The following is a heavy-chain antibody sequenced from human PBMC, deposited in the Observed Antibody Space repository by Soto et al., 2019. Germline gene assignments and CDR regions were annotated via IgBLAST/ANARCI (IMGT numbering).Heavy chain of an antibody. V-gene: IGHV1-46*01. CDR3: ANFNWYFDL. CDR2: INPSGGST. CDR1: GYTFTSYY. J-gene: IGHJ2*01. Sequence: ASVKVSCKASGYTFTSYYMHWVRQAPGQGLEWMGIINPSGGSTRYAQKFQGRVTMTRDTSKNQFSLQLSSVTAADTAVYYCANFNWYFDLWGRGTLVTVSS.